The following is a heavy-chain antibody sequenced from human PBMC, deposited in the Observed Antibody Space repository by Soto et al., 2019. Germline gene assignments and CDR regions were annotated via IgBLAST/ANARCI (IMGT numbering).Heavy chain of an antibody. V-gene: IGHV3-30-3*01. Sequence: GGSLRLSCAASGFTFSSYAMHWVRQAPGKGLEWVAVISYDGSNKYYADSVKGRFTISRDNSKNTLYLQMNSLRAEDTAVYYCASLQSGIAVAGTGGGAFDIWGQGTMVTVSS. CDR2: ISYDGSNK. D-gene: IGHD6-19*01. CDR1: GFTFSSYA. J-gene: IGHJ3*02. CDR3: ASLQSGIAVAGTGGGAFDI.